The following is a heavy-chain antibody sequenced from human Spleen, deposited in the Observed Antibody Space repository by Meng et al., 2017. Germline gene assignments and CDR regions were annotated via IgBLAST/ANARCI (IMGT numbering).Heavy chain of an antibody. CDR1: GDSISSSDSY. CDR3: VRSRAWVRTGFDP. V-gene: IGHV4-39*01. CDR2: IGHSGFT. Sequence: QPQLQESGPGLVKPSETLSLTCSVSGDSISSSDSYWGWIRQSPGKGLEWIRSIGHSGFTYYTPSLESRVTVSVDTSRSQFSLELTSVTAADTAVYYCVRSRAWVRTGFDPWGQGTLVTVSS. D-gene: IGHD1/OR15-1a*01. J-gene: IGHJ5*02.